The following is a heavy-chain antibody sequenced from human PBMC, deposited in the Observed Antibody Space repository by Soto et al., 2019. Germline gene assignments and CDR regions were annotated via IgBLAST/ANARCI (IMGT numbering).Heavy chain of an antibody. Sequence: QVQLVQSGAEVKKPGASVKVSCKASGYPFTDYAIHWVRQAPGQRPEWMGWINPLNGNTKYSQTFRGRVTISRDTSATTAYMDLRGLRSEDTAVYYCARQMVRGVDWFDPWGQGTLVTVSS. D-gene: IGHD3-10*01. CDR2: INPLNGNT. CDR3: ARQMVRGVDWFDP. J-gene: IGHJ5*02. CDR1: GYPFTDYA. V-gene: IGHV1-3*01.